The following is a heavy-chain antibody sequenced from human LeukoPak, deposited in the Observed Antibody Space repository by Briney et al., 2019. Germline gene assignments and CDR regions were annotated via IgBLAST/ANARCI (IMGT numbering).Heavy chain of an antibody. CDR3: ARAGGGIAARYYYYYMDV. V-gene: IGHV1-69*05. J-gene: IGHJ6*03. CDR2: IIPIFGTA. CDR1: GYTFTSYG. D-gene: IGHD6-6*01. Sequence: ASVKVSCKASGYTFTSYGISWVRQAPGQGLEWMGGIIPIFGTANYAQKFQGRVTITTDESTSTAYMELSSLRSEDTAVYYCARAGGGIAARYYYYYMDVWGKGTTVTVSS.